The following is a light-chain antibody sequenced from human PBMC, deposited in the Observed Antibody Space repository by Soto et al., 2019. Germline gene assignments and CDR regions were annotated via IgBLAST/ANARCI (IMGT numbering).Light chain of an antibody. CDR2: KAS. J-gene: IGKJ1*01. V-gene: IGKV1-5*03. CDR3: LQYETYRS. CDR1: QSIGTW. Sequence: DIQMTQSPSTLSASLGDRVTITCRASQSIGTWLAWYQQKAGKVPKLLIYKASSLDSGVPSRFTGSGSGTEFTLTISSLQPDDFATYYCLQYETYRSFGQGTKVEIK.